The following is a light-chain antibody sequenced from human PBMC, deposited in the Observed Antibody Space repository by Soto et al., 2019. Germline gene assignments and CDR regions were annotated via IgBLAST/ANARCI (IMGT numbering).Light chain of an antibody. CDR2: KVS. V-gene: IGKV2-30*01. CDR3: MQGTHWPYT. Sequence: DVVMTQSPLSLPVTLGQPASISCRSSQSLVYGDGNNYLNWFHQRPGQTPGRLIYKVSSRDSGGPDRFTGSGSGTESALKISRVEAEDVGVYYCMQGTHWPYTFGQGTKLEIK. J-gene: IGKJ2*01. CDR1: QSLVYGDGNNY.